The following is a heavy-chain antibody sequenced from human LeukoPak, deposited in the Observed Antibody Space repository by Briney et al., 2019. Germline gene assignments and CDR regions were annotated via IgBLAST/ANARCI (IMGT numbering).Heavy chain of an antibody. Sequence: GGSLRLSCAASGFTFSSYDMNWVRQAPGKGLEWVSYVGRSTTTIYYADSVRGRFTISRDNAKNSVYLQMNSLRDEDTAVYYCATWLRALDYWGQGTLVTVSS. D-gene: IGHD5-12*01. J-gene: IGHJ4*02. CDR1: GFTFSSYD. V-gene: IGHV3-48*02. CDR3: ATWLRALDY. CDR2: VGRSTTTI.